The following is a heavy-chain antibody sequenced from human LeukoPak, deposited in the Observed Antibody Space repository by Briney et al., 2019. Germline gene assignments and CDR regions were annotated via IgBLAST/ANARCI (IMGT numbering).Heavy chain of an antibody. CDR3: ARAIGVGHFDY. CDR2: ISSSSNYI. Sequence: PGGSLRLSCAASGFTFSSYSMNWVRQAPGKGLEWVSSISSSSNYIYYADSVKGRFTISRDNAKNSLYLQMNSLRAGDTAVYYCARAIGVGHFDYWGQGTLVTVSS. J-gene: IGHJ4*02. CDR1: GFTFSSYS. D-gene: IGHD3-16*01. V-gene: IGHV3-21*01.